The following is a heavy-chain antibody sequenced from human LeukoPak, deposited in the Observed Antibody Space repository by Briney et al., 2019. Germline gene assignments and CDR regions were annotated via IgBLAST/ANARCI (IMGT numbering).Heavy chain of an antibody. D-gene: IGHD1-1*01. CDR1: GFTFSIYS. CDR2: ISSSSSYI. V-gene: IGHV3-21*01. CDR3: ARGGQSVQLEGTFDY. Sequence: GGSLRLSCAASGFTFSIYSMNWVRQAPGKGLEWVASISSSSSYIYYADSVKGRFTISRDNAKNSLYLQMNSLRAEDTAVYYCARGGQSVQLEGTFDYWGQGTLVTVSS. J-gene: IGHJ4*02.